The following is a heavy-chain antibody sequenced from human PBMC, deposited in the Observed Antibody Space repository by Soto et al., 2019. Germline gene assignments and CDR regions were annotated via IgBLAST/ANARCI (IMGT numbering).Heavy chain of an antibody. D-gene: IGHD2-15*01. J-gene: IGHJ4*02. CDR2: INSDGSST. CDR1: VFTFSSYW. V-gene: IGHV3-74*01. Sequence: GGSLRLSCAASVFTFSSYWMHWVRQAPGKGLVWVSRINSDGSSTSYADSVKGRFTISRDNAKNTLYLQMNSLRAEDTAVYYCVRTSLVVAAATREDYWGQGTLVTVS. CDR3: VRTSLVVAAATREDY.